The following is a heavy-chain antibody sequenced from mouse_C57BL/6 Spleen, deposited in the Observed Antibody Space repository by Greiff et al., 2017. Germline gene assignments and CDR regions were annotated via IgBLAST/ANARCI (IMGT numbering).Heavy chain of an antibody. V-gene: IGHV1-63*01. CDR1: GYTFTNYW. J-gene: IGHJ1*03. CDR3: ARRSLGRYFDV. Sequence: VKLVESGAELVRPGTSVKMSCKASGYTFTNYWIGWAKQRPGHGLEWIGDIYPGGGYTNYNEKFKGKATLTADKSSSTAYMQFSSLTSEDSAIYYCARRSLGRYFDVWGTGTTVTVSS. D-gene: IGHD3-1*01. CDR2: IYPGGGYT.